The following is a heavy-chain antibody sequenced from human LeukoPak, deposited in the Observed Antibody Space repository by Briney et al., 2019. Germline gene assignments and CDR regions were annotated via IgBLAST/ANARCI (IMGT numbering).Heavy chain of an antibody. D-gene: IGHD2-2*01. Sequence: GGSLRLSCAASGFTFSSYSMNWVRQAPGKGLEWVANIKQDGSEKYYVDSVKGRFTISRDNAKNSLYLQMNSLRAEDTAVYYCARVWGLVVVPAAIGDSFDIWGQGTMVTVSS. CDR2: IKQDGSEK. CDR3: ARVWGLVVVPAAIGDSFDI. J-gene: IGHJ3*02. V-gene: IGHV3-7*01. CDR1: GFTFSSYS.